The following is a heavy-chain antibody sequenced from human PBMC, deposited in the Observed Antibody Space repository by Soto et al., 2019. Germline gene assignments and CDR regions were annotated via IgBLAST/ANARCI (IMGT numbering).Heavy chain of an antibody. Sequence: GGSLRLSCAASGFICSSYDMSWVRQAPGKGLEWVSTILVDGRTFYVDSVKGRFTISRDSSQNTVYLQMNSLTAGDTALYYCAKATATGGGAFDICGQGTMVTVSS. D-gene: IGHD2-8*02. CDR3: AKATATGGGAFDI. CDR2: ILVDGRT. J-gene: IGHJ3*02. V-gene: IGHV3-23*01. CDR1: GFICSSYD.